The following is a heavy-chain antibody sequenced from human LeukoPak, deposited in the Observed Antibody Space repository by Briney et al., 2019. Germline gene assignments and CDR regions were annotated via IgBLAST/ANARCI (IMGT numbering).Heavy chain of an antibody. CDR3: ARGLSGSRWLQSAYDY. D-gene: IGHD5-24*01. V-gene: IGHV4-59*06. J-gene: IGHJ4*02. Sequence: PSETLSLTCTVSGGSISSYYWSWIRQPPGKGLEWIGYIYYSGSTYYNPSLKSRVTISVDTSKNQFSLKLSSVTAADTAVYYCARGLSGSRWLQSAYDYWGQGTLVTVSS. CDR1: GGSISSYY. CDR2: IYYSGST.